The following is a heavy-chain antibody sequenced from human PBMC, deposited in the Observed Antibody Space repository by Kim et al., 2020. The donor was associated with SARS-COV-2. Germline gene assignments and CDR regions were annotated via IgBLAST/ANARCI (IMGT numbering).Heavy chain of an antibody. J-gene: IGHJ6*02. CDR3: AKDQLGESSYYYYGMDV. D-gene: IGHD3-10*01. Sequence: GGSLRLSCAASGFTFSSYGMHWVRQAPGKGLEWVAVISYDGSNKYYADSVKGRFTISRDNSKNTLYLQMNSLRAEDTAVYYCAKDQLGESSYYYYGMDVWGQGTTVTVSS. V-gene: IGHV3-30*18. CDR1: GFTFSSYG. CDR2: ISYDGSNK.